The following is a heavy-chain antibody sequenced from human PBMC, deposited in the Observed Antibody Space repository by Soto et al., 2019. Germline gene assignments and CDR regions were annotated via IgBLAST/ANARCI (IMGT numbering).Heavy chain of an antibody. CDR2: ISSSSSYI. Sequence: EVQLVESGGGLVKPGGSLRLSCAASGFTFSSYSMNWVRQAPGKGLEWVSSISSSSSYIYYADSVKGRFTISRDSAKNSLDLQMNSLRAEDTAVYYCASEQWAGGMDVWGQGTTVTVSS. D-gene: IGHD6-19*01. CDR1: GFTFSSYS. V-gene: IGHV3-21*01. J-gene: IGHJ6*02. CDR3: ASEQWAGGMDV.